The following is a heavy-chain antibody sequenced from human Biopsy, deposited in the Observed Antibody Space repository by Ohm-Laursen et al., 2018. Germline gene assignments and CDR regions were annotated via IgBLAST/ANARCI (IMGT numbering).Heavy chain of an antibody. CDR1: GDSASSGSFY. D-gene: IGHD6-19*01. J-gene: IGHJ4*02. Sequence: SQTLSLTCPVSGDSASSGSFYWTWIRQPPGQGLEYIGCIYDRGSTANYNPSLESRVTMSVDMPKNQFSLKLSSVTAADTAIYYCARGMRSSGWPYFDSWGQGTLVTVSS. CDR2: IYDRGST. V-gene: IGHV4-61*01. CDR3: ARGMRSSGWPYFDS.